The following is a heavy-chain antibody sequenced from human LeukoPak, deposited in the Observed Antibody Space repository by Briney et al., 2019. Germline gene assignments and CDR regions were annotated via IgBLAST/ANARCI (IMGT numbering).Heavy chain of an antibody. J-gene: IGHJ4*02. CDR2: INPDSGGT. CDR3: ARAFSMVRGVKFDY. CDR1: GYTFTGYY. Sequence: ASVKVSCKASGYTFTGYYMHWVRQAPGQGLEWMGWINPDSGGTKYAQKFQGRVTMTRDTSISTAYMELRSLRSDDTAVYYCARAFSMVRGVKFDYWGQGTLVTVSS. D-gene: IGHD3-10*01. V-gene: IGHV1-2*02.